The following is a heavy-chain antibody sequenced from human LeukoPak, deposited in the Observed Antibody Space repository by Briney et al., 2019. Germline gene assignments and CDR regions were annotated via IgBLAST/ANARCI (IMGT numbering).Heavy chain of an antibody. CDR2: IRYDGSNK. CDR3: AKAGDKDCSSTSCYRGFDY. CDR1: GFTFSSYG. D-gene: IGHD2-2*01. Sequence: GGSLRLSCAASGFTFSSYGMHWVRQAPGKGLEWVAFIRYDGSNKYYADSVKGRFTISRDNSKNTLYLQMNSLRAEDTAVYYCAKAGDKDCSSTSCYRGFDYWGQGTLVTVSS. J-gene: IGHJ4*02. V-gene: IGHV3-30*02.